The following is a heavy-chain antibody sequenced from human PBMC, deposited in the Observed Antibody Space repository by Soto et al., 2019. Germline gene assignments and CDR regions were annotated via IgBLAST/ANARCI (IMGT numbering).Heavy chain of an antibody. J-gene: IGHJ6*02. D-gene: IGHD2-15*01. Sequence: PGGSLRLSCAASGFTFSDYYMSWIRQAPGKGLEWVSYISSSGSTIYYADSVKGRFTISRDNAKNSLYLQMNSLRAEDTAVYYCSYCSGGSTPGPYYGMDVWGQGTTVTVSS. V-gene: IGHV3-11*01. CDR2: ISSSGSTI. CDR3: SYCSGGSTPGPYYGMDV. CDR1: GFTFSDYY.